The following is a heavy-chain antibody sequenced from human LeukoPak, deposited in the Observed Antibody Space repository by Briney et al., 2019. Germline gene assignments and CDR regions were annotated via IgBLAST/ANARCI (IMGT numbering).Heavy chain of an antibody. CDR2: IYSGGST. J-gene: IGHJ4*02. CDR3: ASGRVFDY. Sequence: GGSLRLSCAASGLTVSSDYMSWVRQAPGKGLEWVSLIYSGGSTYNADSVKGRFTISRDNSKNTLYLQMNSLRAEDTAVYYCASGRVFDYWGQGTLVTVSS. CDR1: GLTVSSDY. V-gene: IGHV3-53*01.